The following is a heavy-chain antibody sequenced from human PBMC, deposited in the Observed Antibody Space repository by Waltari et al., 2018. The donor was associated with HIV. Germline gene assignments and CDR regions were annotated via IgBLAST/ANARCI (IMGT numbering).Heavy chain of an antibody. CDR3: ARDGSSGWLQAEGYGMDV. Sequence: QLQLQESGPGLVKPSETLSLTCTVSGGSISSSSYYWGWIRQPPGKGLEWIGSSYYSGGTYYNPSLKSRVTISVDTSKNQFSLKLSSVTAADTAVYYCARDGSSGWLQAEGYGMDVWGQGTTVTVSS. CDR1: GGSISSSSYY. J-gene: IGHJ6*02. CDR2: SYYSGGT. D-gene: IGHD6-19*01. V-gene: IGHV4-39*07.